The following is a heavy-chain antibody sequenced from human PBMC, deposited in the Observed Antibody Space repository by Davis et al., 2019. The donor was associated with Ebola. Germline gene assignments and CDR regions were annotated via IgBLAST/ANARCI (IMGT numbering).Heavy chain of an antibody. J-gene: IGHJ4*02. Sequence: SETLSLTCTVSGGSISSGGYYWTWIRQHPGKGLEWIGYIYYSGSTYYNPSLKSRLTISVDTSKNQFSLKLTSVTAADTAVYYCARELSYDFWSGYYFDYWGQGTLVTVSS. CDR2: IYYSGST. V-gene: IGHV4-31*03. CDR3: ARELSYDFWSGYYFDY. CDR1: GGSISSGGYY. D-gene: IGHD3-3*01.